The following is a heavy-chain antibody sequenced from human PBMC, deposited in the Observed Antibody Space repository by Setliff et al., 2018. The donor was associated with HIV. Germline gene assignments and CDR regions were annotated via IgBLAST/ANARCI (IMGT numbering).Heavy chain of an antibody. CDR3: ARLSSAAMWGRGAFDI. Sequence: ASVKVSCKASGYSFTSYAIHWVRQAPGQGLEWMGWINAGNGNTKYSQKFRGRVTFTRDTSASTAYMELSGLGLEDKAVYYCARLSSAAMWGRGAFDIWVQGTMVTVSS. J-gene: IGHJ3*02. CDR1: GYSFTSYA. CDR2: INAGNGNT. D-gene: IGHD2-2*01. V-gene: IGHV1-3*01.